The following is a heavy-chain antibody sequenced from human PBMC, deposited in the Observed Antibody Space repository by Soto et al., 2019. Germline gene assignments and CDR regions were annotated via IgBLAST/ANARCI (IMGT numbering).Heavy chain of an antibody. D-gene: IGHD1-26*01. V-gene: IGHV3-13*01. CDR3: ARGAPPCIVGDLDP. J-gene: IGHJ5*02. Sequence: WGSLTLSCAASGFTFSFYDMHWGRQPPGKGLEWDSGIGTAGDTYYPCYLKGRFTISTEDAKNYLYLQMNRLRAEATAVYYCARGAPPCIVGDLDPWGQGTLVTVSS. CDR2: IGTAGDT. CDR1: GFTFSFYD.